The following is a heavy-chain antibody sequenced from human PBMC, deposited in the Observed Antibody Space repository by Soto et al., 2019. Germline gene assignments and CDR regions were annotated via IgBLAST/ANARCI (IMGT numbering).Heavy chain of an antibody. CDR1: GFTFSSYS. J-gene: IGHJ4*02. Sequence: EVQLVESGGGLVQPGGSLRLSCAASGFTFSSYSMNWVRQAPGKGLEWVSYISSSSSTIYDADSVKGRFTLTRDNAKNSLYLQMNSLGDEDTAVYCCARDVQRGYSYGFDYWGQGTPVTVSS. CDR2: ISSSSSTI. V-gene: IGHV3-48*02. D-gene: IGHD5-18*01. CDR3: ARDVQRGYSYGFDY.